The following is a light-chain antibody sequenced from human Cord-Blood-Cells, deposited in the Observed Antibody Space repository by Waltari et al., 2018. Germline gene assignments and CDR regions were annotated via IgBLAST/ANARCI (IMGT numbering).Light chain of an antibody. Sequence: QSALTQPASVSGSPGKSITIPCTGTSSDGGSYNLVSWYQQHPGKAPKLMIYEGSKRPSGVSNRFSGSKSGNTASLTISGLQAEDEADYYCCSYAGSSTVVFGGGTKLTVL. CDR1: SSDGGSYNL. J-gene: IGLJ2*01. CDR2: EGS. V-gene: IGLV2-23*01. CDR3: CSYAGSSTVV.